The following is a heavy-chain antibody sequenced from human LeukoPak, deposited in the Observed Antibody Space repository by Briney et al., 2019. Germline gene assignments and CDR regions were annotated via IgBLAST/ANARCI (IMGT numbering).Heavy chain of an antibody. V-gene: IGHV3-73*01. CDR3: TRGEYSSSSDYYYYYYMDV. CDR2: TRSKANSYAT. CDR1: GFTFSGSA. D-gene: IGHD6-6*01. Sequence: PGGSLRLSCAASGFTFSGSAMHWVRQASAKGLERVGRTRSKANSYATAYAASVKGRFTISRDDSKNTAYLQMNSLKTEDTAVYYCTRGEYSSSSDYYYYYYMDVWGKGTTVTVSS. J-gene: IGHJ6*03.